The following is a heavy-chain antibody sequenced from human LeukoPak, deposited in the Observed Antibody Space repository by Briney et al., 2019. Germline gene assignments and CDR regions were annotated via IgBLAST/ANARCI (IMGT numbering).Heavy chain of an antibody. CDR2: XXXSGGNT. V-gene: IGHV3-23*01. Sequence: LXXAXXXXTXNNXVLXWXRQAPXKGXEWVXXXXXSGGNTYYADSVKGRFTISRDNSKNTLYLQMNSLRAEDTAVYYCAKDWSGGGSIWYLGDYWGQGTLVTVSS. D-gene: IGHD6-13*01. J-gene: IGHJ4*02. CDR1: XXTXNNXV. CDR3: AKDWSGGGSIWYLGDY.